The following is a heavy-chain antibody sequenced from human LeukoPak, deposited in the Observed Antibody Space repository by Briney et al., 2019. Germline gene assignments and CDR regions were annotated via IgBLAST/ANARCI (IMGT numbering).Heavy chain of an antibody. Sequence: GGSLRLSCAASGFTLSSYWMHWVRQAPGKGLEWVSSVNGSGDTTYYADSVKGRFTISRDNSKNTLYLQMNSLRAEDTAMYYCAKDRVATVTTFNDYWGQGTLVTVSS. CDR2: VNGSGDTT. CDR1: GFTLSSYW. V-gene: IGHV3-23*01. CDR3: AKDRVATVTTFNDY. D-gene: IGHD4-17*01. J-gene: IGHJ4*02.